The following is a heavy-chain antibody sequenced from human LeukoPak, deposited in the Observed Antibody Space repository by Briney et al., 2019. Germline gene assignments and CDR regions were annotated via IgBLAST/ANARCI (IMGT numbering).Heavy chain of an antibody. CDR1: GFTFSGSA. Sequence: GGSLKLSCAASGFTFSGSAMHWVRQAHGKGLEWLGRIRSRANSYTTVYAAPVQGRFIISRDDSMNMAYLQMNSLRVEDTAVYYCTRHSDKYCSGAGCFHYNFYGLDVWGQGTAVTVSS. J-gene: IGHJ6*02. V-gene: IGHV3-73*01. CDR3: TRHSDKYCSGAGCFHYNFYGLDV. CDR2: IRSRANSYTT. D-gene: IGHD2-15*01.